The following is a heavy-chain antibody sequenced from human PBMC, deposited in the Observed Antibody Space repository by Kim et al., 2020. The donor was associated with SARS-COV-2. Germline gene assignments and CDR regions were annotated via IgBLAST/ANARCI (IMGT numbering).Heavy chain of an antibody. CDR3: AKARGSGWYGGAFDI. J-gene: IGHJ3*02. V-gene: IGHV3-23*01. D-gene: IGHD6-19*01. Sequence: DSVKGRFTISRDNSKNTLYLQMNSLRAEDTAVYYCAKARGSGWYGGAFDIWGQGTMVTVSS.